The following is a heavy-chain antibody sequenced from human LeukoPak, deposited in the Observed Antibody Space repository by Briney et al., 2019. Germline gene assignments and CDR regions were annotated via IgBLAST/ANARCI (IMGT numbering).Heavy chain of an antibody. CDR1: GFTFSSYG. Sequence: GGSLRLSCAASGFTFSSYGISWVRQAPGKGLEWVSGISPSGGTSYYADSVKGRFTISRDNSKNTLYLQMNSLRAEDTAVYYCARGLGSSSWSPAYYFDYWGQGTLVTVSS. CDR2: ISPSGGTS. CDR3: ARGLGSSSWSPAYYFDY. V-gene: IGHV3-23*01. D-gene: IGHD6-13*01. J-gene: IGHJ4*02.